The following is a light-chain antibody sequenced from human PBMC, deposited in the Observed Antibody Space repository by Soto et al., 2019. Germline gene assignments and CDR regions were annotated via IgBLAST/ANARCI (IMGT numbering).Light chain of an antibody. V-gene: IGKV1-5*03. Sequence: DIQMTQSPSTLSPSVGDRVIITCRASQSISSWLAWYQQKPGKAPDLLIYKASSLASGVPSRFSGSGSGTAFTLTISSLQPDDFATYYCQQYNSYPWTFGQGTKVEIK. J-gene: IGKJ1*01. CDR2: KAS. CDR3: QQYNSYPWT. CDR1: QSISSW.